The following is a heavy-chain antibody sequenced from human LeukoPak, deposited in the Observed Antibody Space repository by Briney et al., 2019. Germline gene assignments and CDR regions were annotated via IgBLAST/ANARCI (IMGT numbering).Heavy chain of an antibody. CDR2: ISSSSSGI. D-gene: IGHD3-10*01. Sequence: PGGSLRLSCAASGFTFNIYSMNWVRQAPGKGLEWVSYISSSSSGIYYADSVKGRFTISRDNGKNSLYLQMNSLRAEDTAVYYCAREIRGEGYFDLWGRGTLVTVSS. CDR3: AREIRGEGYFDL. V-gene: IGHV3-48*01. J-gene: IGHJ2*01. CDR1: GFTFNIYS.